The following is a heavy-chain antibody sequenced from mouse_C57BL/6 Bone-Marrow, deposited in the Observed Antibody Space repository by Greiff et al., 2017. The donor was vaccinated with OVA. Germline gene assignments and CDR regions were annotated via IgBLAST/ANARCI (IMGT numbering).Heavy chain of an antibody. V-gene: IGHV1-83*01. CDR1: YTFTDYYM. J-gene: IGHJ4*01. CDR3: RRGAYYYGSSYEYAMDY. CDR2: YPGSGNTY. Sequence: VQLKESGPELVKPGASVKMSCKASGYTFTDYYMHWVKQKPGKGLEWIGEIYPGSGNTYYNEKFKGKATLTADTSSSTAYMQLSSLTSEDSAVYVCARRGAYYYGSSYEYAMDYWGQGTSVTVSS. D-gene: IGHD1-1*01.